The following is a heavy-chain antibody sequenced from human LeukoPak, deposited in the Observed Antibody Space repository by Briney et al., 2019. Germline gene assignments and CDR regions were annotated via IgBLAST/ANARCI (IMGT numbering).Heavy chain of an antibody. Sequence: ASVKVSCKASGYTFTSYAMNWVRQAPGQGLEWMGWINTDTGNPTYAQGFTGRFVFSLDTSVSTAYLQISSLKAEDTAVYYCARDLGWGFGETPYYFDYWGQGTLVTVSS. D-gene: IGHD3-10*01. J-gene: IGHJ4*02. V-gene: IGHV7-4-1*02. CDR3: ARDLGWGFGETPYYFDY. CDR2: INTDTGNP. CDR1: GYTFTSYA.